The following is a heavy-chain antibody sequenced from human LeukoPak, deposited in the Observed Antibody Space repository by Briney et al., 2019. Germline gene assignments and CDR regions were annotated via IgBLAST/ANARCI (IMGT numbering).Heavy chain of an antibody. Sequence: GGSLRLSCAASGFTFSDYYMTWIRQAPGKGREWVSYISSSDYRTNYADSVKGRFTISRDNAKNSLYLQMNSLRAEDTAVYYCAGIVVPPEGSYYYGVDVWGQGTTVTFSS. V-gene: IGHV3-11*06. J-gene: IGHJ6*02. CDR2: ISSSDYRT. CDR3: AGIVVPPEGSYYYGVDV. D-gene: IGHD2-15*01. CDR1: GFTFSDYY.